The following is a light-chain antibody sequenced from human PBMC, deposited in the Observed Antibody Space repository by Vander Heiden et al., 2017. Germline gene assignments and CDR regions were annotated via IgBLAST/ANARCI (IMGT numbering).Light chain of an antibody. CDR2: DTS. V-gene: IGKV1-12*01. Sequence: DIPMTQSPSSVYASVGDRVTITCRASQDINNWLAVYQQKPGKAPKLLIFDTSNLESGVPSRFSGSGSGTDFTLTISSLQPEDYATYYCQQANSFPLTFGPGTKVDIK. CDR1: QDINNW. J-gene: IGKJ3*01. CDR3: QQANSFPLT.